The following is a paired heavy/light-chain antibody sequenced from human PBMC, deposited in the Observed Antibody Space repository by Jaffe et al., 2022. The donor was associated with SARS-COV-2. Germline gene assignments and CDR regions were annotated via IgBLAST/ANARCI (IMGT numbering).Heavy chain of an antibody. Sequence: QVQLQESGPGLVKPSETLSLTCTVSGGSITYYYWSWIRQPPGKGLEWIGYIYYSGSTNYNPSLKSRVTISVDTSKNQFSLKLSSVTAADTAVFYCARGRGYGSGNQYYFEYWGQGTLVTVSS. V-gene: IGHV4-59*01. CDR1: GGSITYYY. D-gene: IGHD3-10*01. CDR3: ARGRGYGSGNQYYFEY. CDR2: IYYSGST. J-gene: IGHJ4*02.
Light chain of an antibody. J-gene: IGLJ2*01. CDR2: EVS. CDR3: SSYAGSNNLVV. Sequence: QSALTQPPSASGSPGQSVTISCTGTSSDVGGYDYVSWYQQHPGKAPKLMIYEVSKRPSGVPDRFSGSKSGNTASLTVSGLQAEDEADYYCSSYAGSNNLVVFGGGTKLTVL. V-gene: IGLV2-8*01. CDR1: SSDVGGYDY.